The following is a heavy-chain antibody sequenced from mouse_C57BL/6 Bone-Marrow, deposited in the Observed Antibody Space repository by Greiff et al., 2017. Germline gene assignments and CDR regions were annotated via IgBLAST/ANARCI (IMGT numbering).Heavy chain of an antibody. V-gene: IGHV1-64*01. CDR2: IHPNSGST. CDR3: AKGTTMITTRAMDY. CDR1: GYTFTSYW. D-gene: IGHD2-4*01. Sequence: QVQLQQPGAELVKPGASVKLSCKASGYTFTSYWMHWVKQRPGQGLEWIGMIHPNSGSTNYNEKFKSKATLTVDKSSSKAYMQLSSLTSEDSAVYYCAKGTTMITTRAMDYWGQGTSVTVSS. J-gene: IGHJ4*01.